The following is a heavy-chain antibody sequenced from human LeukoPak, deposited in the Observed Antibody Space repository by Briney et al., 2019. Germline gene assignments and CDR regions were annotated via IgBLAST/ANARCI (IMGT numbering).Heavy chain of an antibody. CDR2: IKSDGGT. V-gene: IGHV3-74*01. Sequence: GGSLRLSCAASGFTFSTYWMHWVRQAPGKGLVWVSRIKSDGGTNYAASVKGRFTISRDNAKKTVSLQMNSLRPEDTGVYYCARAPSEIGGYYPEYFRHWGQGTLVTVSS. D-gene: IGHD3-22*01. CDR1: GFTFSTYW. CDR3: ARAPSEIGGYYPEYFRH. J-gene: IGHJ1*01.